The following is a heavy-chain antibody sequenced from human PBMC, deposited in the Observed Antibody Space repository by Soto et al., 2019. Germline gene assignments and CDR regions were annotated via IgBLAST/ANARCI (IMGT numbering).Heavy chain of an antibody. D-gene: IGHD4-4*01. J-gene: IGHJ6*03. CDR1: GFTFSSYG. CDR2: ISYDGSNK. CDR3: AKASGGTTVNYYYYYMDV. V-gene: IGHV3-30*18. Sequence: GGSLRLSCAASGFTFSSYGMHWVRQAPGKGLEWVAVISYDGSNKYYADSVKGRFTISRDNSKNTLYLQMNSLRAEDTAVYYCAKASGGTTVNYYYYYMDVWGKGTTVTVSS.